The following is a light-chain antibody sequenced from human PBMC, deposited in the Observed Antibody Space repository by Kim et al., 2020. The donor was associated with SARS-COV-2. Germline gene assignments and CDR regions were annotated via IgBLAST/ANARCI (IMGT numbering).Light chain of an antibody. CDR3: SSYTSSNSNSGV. CDR1: SSDVGGYNY. Sequence: SITISCTGTSSDVGGYNYVSWYQQHPGKAPKLMIYDVSNRPSGVSNRFSGSKSGNTASLTISGLQAEDEADYYCSSYTSSNSNSGVFGTGTKVTVL. V-gene: IGLV2-14*03. CDR2: DVS. J-gene: IGLJ1*01.